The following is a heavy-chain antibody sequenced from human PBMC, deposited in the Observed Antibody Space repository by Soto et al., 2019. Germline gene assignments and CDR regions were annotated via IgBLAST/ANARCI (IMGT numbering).Heavy chain of an antibody. V-gene: IGHV4-34*01. CDR2: INHSGST. Sequence: SETLSLTCAVYGGSFSGYYWSWIRQPPGKGLEWIGEINHSGSTNYNPSLKSRVTILVDTSKNQFSLKLSSVTAADTAVYYCARGPGGYSPSYWGQGTLVTVSS. CDR3: ARGPGGYSPSY. D-gene: IGHD2-15*01. CDR1: GGSFSGYY. J-gene: IGHJ4*02.